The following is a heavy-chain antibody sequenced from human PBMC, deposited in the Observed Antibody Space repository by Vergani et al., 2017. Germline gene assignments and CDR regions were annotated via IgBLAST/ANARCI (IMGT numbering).Heavy chain of an antibody. CDR3: ARHCSSTSCYRPKHYYYYMDV. D-gene: IGHD2-2*02. CDR2: IIPIFGTA. J-gene: IGHJ6*03. CDR1: GGTFSSYA. Sequence: QVQLVQSGAEVKKPGSSVKVSCKASGGTFSSYAISWVRQAPGQGLEWMGGIIPIFGTANYAQKFQGRVTITADESTSTAYMELSSLRSEDTAVYYCARHCSSTSCYRPKHYYYYMDVWGKGTTVTVSS. V-gene: IGHV1-69*01.